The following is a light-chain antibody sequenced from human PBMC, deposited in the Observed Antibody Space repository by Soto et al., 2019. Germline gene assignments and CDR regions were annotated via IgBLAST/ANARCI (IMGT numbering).Light chain of an antibody. V-gene: IGKV3-11*01. Sequence: EIVLTQSPATLSAFPGDRVTLSCRASQAVNTRLAWYQHQPGQAPRLLIYLTSNRAAGVPSRFSAWGSETDFTLTISDVQPEDFAVYDCHQRQSWPRTFGQGTKVDIK. CDR3: HQRQSWPRT. J-gene: IGKJ1*01. CDR1: QAVNTR. CDR2: LTS.